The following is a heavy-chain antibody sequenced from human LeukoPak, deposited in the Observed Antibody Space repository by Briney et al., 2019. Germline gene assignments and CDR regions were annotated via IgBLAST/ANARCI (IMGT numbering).Heavy chain of an antibody. D-gene: IGHD6-25*01. Sequence: GGAVSLSCAACGFTFSSYWMSWVGQPRGRGWEGVANIKQDGSEKYYVESVKGRFTISRDNAKNSLYLQMNSLRAEDTAVYYCASIGEIADTLDYWGQGTLVTVSS. CDR3: ASIGEIADTLDY. CDR1: GFTFSSYW. J-gene: IGHJ4*02. CDR2: IKQDGSEK. V-gene: IGHV3-7*03.